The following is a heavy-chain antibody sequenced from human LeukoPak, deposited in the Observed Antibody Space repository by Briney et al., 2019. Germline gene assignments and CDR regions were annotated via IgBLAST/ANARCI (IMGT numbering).Heavy chain of an antibody. CDR2: TYYRSKWYN. J-gene: IGHJ5*02. CDR1: GDSISSYNAA. CDR3: AREGEVGTSWSWFDP. V-gene: IGHV6-1*01. D-gene: IGHD1-14*01. Sequence: SQTLSLTCAISGDSISSYNAAWNWIRQSPSRDLEWLGRTYYRSKWYNDYAVSVKSRITINPDTSNNQFSLHLNSVTPEDTAVYYCAREGEVGTSWSWFDPWGQGTLVTVSS.